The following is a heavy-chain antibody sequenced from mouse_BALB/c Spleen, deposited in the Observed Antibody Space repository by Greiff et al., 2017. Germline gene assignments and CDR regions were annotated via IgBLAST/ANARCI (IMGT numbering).Heavy chain of an antibody. CDR2: INPSSGYT. D-gene: IGHD1-1*01. V-gene: IGHV1-4*01. Sequence: QVQLKQSGAELARPGASVKMSCKASGYTFTSYTMHWVKQRPGQGLEWIGYINPSSGYTNYNQKFKDKATLTADKSSSTAYMQLSSLTSEDSAVYYCARDYYYGSSSYYYAMDYWGQGTSVTVSS. J-gene: IGHJ4*01. CDR3: ARDYYYGSSSYYYAMDY. CDR1: GYTFTSYT.